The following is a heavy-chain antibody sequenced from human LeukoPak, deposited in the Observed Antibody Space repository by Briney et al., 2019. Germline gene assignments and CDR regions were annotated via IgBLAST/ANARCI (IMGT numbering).Heavy chain of an antibody. CDR1: GYTFTSYY. V-gene: IGHV1-46*01. CDR3: ARAPRMEYFDY. D-gene: IGHD2-8*01. J-gene: IGHJ4*02. CDR2: INPSGGST. Sequence: GASVKVSCKASGYTFTSYYMHWVRQAPGQGLEWMGIINPSGGSTSYTQKFQGRVTMTRDTSTSTVYMELSSLRSEDTAVYYCARAPRMEYFDYWGQGTLVTVSS.